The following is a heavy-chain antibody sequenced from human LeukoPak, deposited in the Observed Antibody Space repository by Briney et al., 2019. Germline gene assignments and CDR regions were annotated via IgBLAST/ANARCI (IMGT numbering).Heavy chain of an antibody. J-gene: IGHJ4*02. V-gene: IGHV3-74*01. D-gene: IGHD1-26*01. CDR1: GFTFSRDW. CDR3: GRALGSYFGY. Sequence: GGSLRLSCAASGFTFSRDWMHWVRQAPGKGLVWVSRINSDGSSTNYADSMKGRFTISRDNAKNTLYLQMNSLRAEDTAVYYCGRALGSYFGYWGRGTLVTVSS. CDR2: INSDGSST.